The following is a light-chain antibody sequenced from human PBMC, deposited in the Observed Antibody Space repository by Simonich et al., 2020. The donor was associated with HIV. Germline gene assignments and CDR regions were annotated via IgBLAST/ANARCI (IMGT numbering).Light chain of an antibody. Sequence: IQLTQSPSFLSASVGDRLTITCRASQGIRSYLAWYKQKPGKDPKLLIYAASTLQIGVPSRFSGGESGTEFTLTISSLQPEDFATYYCQQLKGYPPTFGQGTRVEF. CDR1: QGIRSY. CDR3: QQLKGYPPT. V-gene: IGKV1-9*01. CDR2: AAS. J-gene: IGKJ1*01.